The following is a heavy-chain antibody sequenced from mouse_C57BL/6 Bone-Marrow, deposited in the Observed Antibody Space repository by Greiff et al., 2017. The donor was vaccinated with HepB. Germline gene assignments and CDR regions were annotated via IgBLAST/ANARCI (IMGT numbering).Heavy chain of an antibody. CDR2: IWSGGST. V-gene: IGHV2-2*01. CDR1: GFSLTSYG. J-gene: IGHJ3*01. Sequence: VNLVESGPGLVQPSQSLSITCTVSGFSLTSYGVHWVRQSPGKGLEWLGVIWSGGSTDYNAAFISRLSISKDNSKSQVFFKMNSLQADDTAIYYCARKNDGYSAWFAYWGQGTLVTVSA. D-gene: IGHD2-3*01. CDR3: ARKNDGYSAWFAY.